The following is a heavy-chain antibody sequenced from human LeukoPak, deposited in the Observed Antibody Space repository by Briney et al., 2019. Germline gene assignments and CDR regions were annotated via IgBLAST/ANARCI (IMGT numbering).Heavy chain of an antibody. CDR3: ARGRRSVQRVAGGYYYYMDV. D-gene: IGHD3-16*01. V-gene: IGHV4-4*07. CDR1: GGSISSYY. CDR2: IYTSGST. J-gene: IGHJ6*03. Sequence: SETLSLTCTVSGGSISSYYWSWIRQPAGKGLEWIGRIYTSGSTNYNPSLKSRVTMSVDTSKNQFSLKLSSVTAADTAVYYCARGRRSVQRVAGGYYYYMDVWGKGTTVTVSS.